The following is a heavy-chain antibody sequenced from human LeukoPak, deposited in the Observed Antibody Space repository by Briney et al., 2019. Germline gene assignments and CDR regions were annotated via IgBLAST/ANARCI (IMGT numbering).Heavy chain of an antibody. J-gene: IGHJ4*02. CDR3: ARDPPPYDYVWGSGDY. D-gene: IGHD3-16*01. V-gene: IGHV7-4-1*02. Sequence: ASVKVSCKASGYRFRDYYMHWVRQAPGQGLEWMGWINTNTGNPTYAQGFTGRFVFSLDTSVSTAYLQISSLKAEDTAVYYCARDPPPYDYVWGSGDYWGQGTLVTVSS. CDR1: GYRFRDYY. CDR2: INTNTGNP.